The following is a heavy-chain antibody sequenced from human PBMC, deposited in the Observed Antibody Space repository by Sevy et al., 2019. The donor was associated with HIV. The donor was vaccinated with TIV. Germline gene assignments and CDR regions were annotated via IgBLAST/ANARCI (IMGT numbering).Heavy chain of an antibody. D-gene: IGHD2-8*01. CDR3: AREGCTKPHDY. V-gene: IGHV3-23*01. Sequence: GGSLRLSCAASGFTFSKYSMSWVRRPPGKGLEWVSTLSFGCGEINYADSVKGRFTISRDNSKSSVYLQMNNPRPEDTAVYYCAREGCTKPHDYWGQGTLVTVSS. CDR2: LSFGCGEI. J-gene: IGHJ4*02. CDR1: GFTFSKYS.